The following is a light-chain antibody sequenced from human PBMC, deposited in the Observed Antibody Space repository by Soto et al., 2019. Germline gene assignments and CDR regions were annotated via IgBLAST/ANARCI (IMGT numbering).Light chain of an antibody. CDR1: QSVTINY. V-gene: IGKV3-20*01. CDR2: GAS. CDR3: QQYGSSPFT. J-gene: IGKJ3*01. Sequence: EIVLTQSPGTLSLSPGERATLSCRASQSVTINYLAWYQQKPGQAPRLLVYGASTRATGIPDRFSGSGSGTDFTLTINRLGPEDFAVYYCQQYGSSPFTFGPGTKVDIK.